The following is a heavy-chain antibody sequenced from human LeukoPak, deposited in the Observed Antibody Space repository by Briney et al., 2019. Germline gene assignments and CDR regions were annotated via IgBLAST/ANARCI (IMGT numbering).Heavy chain of an antibody. D-gene: IGHD2-2*01. CDR1: GGSAFSGSHY. V-gene: IGHV4-61*01. CDR2: ISHTGST. J-gene: IGHJ6*02. Sequence: SETLSLTCTVSGGSAFSGSHYWSWIRQPPGKGLEWIGYISHTGSTNYNPSLKSRVTMLIDTSKNQFSLRLSSVTAADTAMYYCARVEYQLLGRYYYYGLDVWGQGTTVTVSS. CDR3: ARVEYQLLGRYYYYGLDV.